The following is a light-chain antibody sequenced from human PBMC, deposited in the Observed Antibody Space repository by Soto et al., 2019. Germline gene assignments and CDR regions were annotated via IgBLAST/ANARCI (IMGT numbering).Light chain of an antibody. CDR3: QSYDSSLSVV. Sequence: QSVLTQPPSVAGAPGQRVTISCTGGSSNIGAGYDVHWYQQLPGTAPKLLISGNSNRPSGVPDRFSGSKSGTSASLAITGLQAEDEADYYCQSYDSSLSVVFGGGTQLTVL. V-gene: IGLV1-40*01. CDR2: GNS. J-gene: IGLJ2*01. CDR1: SSNIGAGYD.